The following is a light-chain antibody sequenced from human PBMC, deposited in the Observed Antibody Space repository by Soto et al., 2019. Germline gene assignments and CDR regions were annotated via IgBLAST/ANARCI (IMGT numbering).Light chain of an antibody. CDR3: QQYENLPPT. Sequence: DLQMPQSPSSLSASVGDRVTITCQAIHDISNYLNWYQQKPGKAPKLLIYDASNVETGVPSRFSGSGSGTDYTLTISSLQPEDVATYYCQQYENLPPTFGGGTRVQIK. CDR1: HDISNY. CDR2: DAS. V-gene: IGKV1-33*01. J-gene: IGKJ4*01.